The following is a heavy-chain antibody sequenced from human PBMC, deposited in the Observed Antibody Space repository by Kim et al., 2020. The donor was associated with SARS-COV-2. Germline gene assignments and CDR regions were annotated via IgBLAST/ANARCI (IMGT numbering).Heavy chain of an antibody. CDR3: ARGRPGGDYDFWSGYYEDAFDI. V-gene: IGHV3-48*02. CDR2: ISSSSSTI. J-gene: IGHJ3*02. CDR1: GFTFSSYS. D-gene: IGHD3-3*01. Sequence: GGSLRLSCAASGFTFSSYSMNWVRQAPGKGLEWVSYISSSSSTIYYADSVKGRFTISRDNAKNSLYLQMNSLRDEDTAVYYCARGRPGGDYDFWSGYYEDAFDIWGQGTMVTVSS.